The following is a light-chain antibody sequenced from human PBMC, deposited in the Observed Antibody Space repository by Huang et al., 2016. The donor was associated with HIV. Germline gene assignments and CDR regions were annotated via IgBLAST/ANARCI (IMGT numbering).Light chain of an antibody. CDR1: QSVSRN. J-gene: IGKJ4*01. V-gene: IGKV3-15*01. Sequence: IVMTQTPATLPVSPGGRATLSCRASQSVSRNLAWYQQKPGQAPSIIIYGSTTRATGVPARFSVSVSWTDFTLTIISLHSEDFGIYYCQQYNSWHLTFGGGTRV. CDR2: GST. CDR3: QQYNSWHLT.